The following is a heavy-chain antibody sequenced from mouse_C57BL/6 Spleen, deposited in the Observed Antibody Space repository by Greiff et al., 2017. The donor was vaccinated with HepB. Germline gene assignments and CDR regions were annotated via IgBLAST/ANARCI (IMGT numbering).Heavy chain of an antibody. Sequence: VQLKQSGTVLARPGASVKMSCKTSGYTFTSYWMHWVNQRPGQGLEWIGAIYPGNSDTSYNQKFKGKAKLTAVTSASTAYMELSSLTNEDSAVYYCTRYDYEGNWYFDVWGTGTTVTVSS. V-gene: IGHV1-5*01. CDR1: GYTFTSYW. CDR2: IYPGNSDT. J-gene: IGHJ1*03. CDR3: TRYDYEGNWYFDV. D-gene: IGHD2-4*01.